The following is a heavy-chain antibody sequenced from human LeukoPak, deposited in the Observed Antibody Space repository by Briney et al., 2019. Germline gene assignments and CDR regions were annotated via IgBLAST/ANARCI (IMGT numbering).Heavy chain of an antibody. CDR3: ARVSQDAYCGGDCYTTFDY. Sequence: PSETLSLTCTVSGYSMSSGYYWGWIRQPPGKGLEWLGSIYHSGSTYYNPSLKSRVTISVDTSKNQFSLKLSSVTAADTAVYYCARVSQDAYCGGDCYTTFDYWGQGTLVTVSS. D-gene: IGHD2-21*02. CDR1: GYSMSSGYY. V-gene: IGHV4-38-2*02. J-gene: IGHJ4*02. CDR2: IYHSGST.